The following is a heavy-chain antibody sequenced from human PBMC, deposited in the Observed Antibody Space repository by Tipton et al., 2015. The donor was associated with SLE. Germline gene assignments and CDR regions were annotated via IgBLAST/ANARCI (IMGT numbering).Heavy chain of an antibody. CDR1: GFTFSSYG. V-gene: IGHV3-33*03. CDR2: IWYDGSNQ. D-gene: IGHD3-16*01. CDR3: AGKKFDYYFLIDV. J-gene: IGHJ6*03. Sequence: LRLSCAASGFTFSSYGMHWVRQAPGKGLEWVAVIWYDGSNQYYADSVKGRFTISRDNDRNSLHLEMTSLRAEDTALYYCAGKKFDYYFLIDVWGKGTTVTVSS.